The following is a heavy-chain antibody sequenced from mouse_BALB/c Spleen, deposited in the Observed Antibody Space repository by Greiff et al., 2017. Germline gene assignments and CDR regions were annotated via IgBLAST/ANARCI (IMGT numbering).Heavy chain of an antibody. CDR3: ARGEGPWFAY. D-gene: IGHD3-3*01. V-gene: IGHV3-1*02. Sequence: EVQLKESGPDLVKPSQSLSLTCTVTGYSITSGYSWHWTRQFPGNKLEWMGYIHYSGSTNYNPSLKSRISITRDTSKNQFFLQLNSVTTEDTATYYCARGEGPWFAYWGQGTLVTVSA. CDR1: GYSITSGYS. CDR2: IHYSGST. J-gene: IGHJ3*01.